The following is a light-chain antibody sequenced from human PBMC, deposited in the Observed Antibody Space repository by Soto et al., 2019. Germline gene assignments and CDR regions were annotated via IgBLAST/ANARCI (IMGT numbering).Light chain of an antibody. J-gene: IGKJ1*01. CDR3: QQYVSSPPSWT. CDR1: QSVSSSY. Sequence: ETVLTQSPGTPSLSPGERATLSCRASQSVSSSYLAWYQQKPGQAPRLLIYGASSRATGIPDRFSGSGSGTDFTLTISRLEPEDFAVYYCQQYVSSPPSWTFGQGTKVEI. CDR2: GAS. V-gene: IGKV3-20*01.